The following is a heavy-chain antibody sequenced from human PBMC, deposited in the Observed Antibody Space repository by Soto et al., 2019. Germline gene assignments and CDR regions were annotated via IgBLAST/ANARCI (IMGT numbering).Heavy chain of an antibody. J-gene: IGHJ4*02. V-gene: IGHV3-53*01. CDR2: IYSGHTT. Sequence: EVQLVESGGGLIQPGGSLRLSCVASGFIVSSNHMSWVRQAPGKGLEWVSVIYSGHTTYYADSVEGRFTISRHDSKNTLYLQRNSRRFEYTAVYYCVRGPSDHILRLVEWPYGDYWGQGTLVTVS. CDR3: VRGPSDHILRLVEWPYGDY. D-gene: IGHD3-3*01. CDR1: GFIVSSNH.